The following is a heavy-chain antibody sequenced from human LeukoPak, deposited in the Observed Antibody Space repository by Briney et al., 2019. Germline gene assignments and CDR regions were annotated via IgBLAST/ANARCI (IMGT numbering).Heavy chain of an antibody. V-gene: IGHV3-23*01. CDR2: ISGSADIT. CDR3: AKDLYYFGSGSHDY. CDR1: GFIFSSYA. D-gene: IGHD3-10*01. Sequence: GGSLRLSCAASGFIFSSYAMSWVRQAPGKGLEWVSGISGSADITDYADSVKGRFTISRDNSKNTLYLQMNSVRAEDTAVYYCAKDLYYFGSGSHDYWGQGTLVTVSS. J-gene: IGHJ4*02.